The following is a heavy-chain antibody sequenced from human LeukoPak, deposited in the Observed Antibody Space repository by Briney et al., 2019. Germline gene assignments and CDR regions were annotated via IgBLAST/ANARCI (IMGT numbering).Heavy chain of an antibody. CDR3: ARRIAAAGPFDY. V-gene: IGHV4-59*01. CDR1: SGSISSYY. CDR2: ISYSGGP. D-gene: IGHD6-13*01. J-gene: IGHJ4*02. Sequence: SETLSLTCTVSSGSISSYYCSWIRQPPGKGLEWIGSISYSGGPNYNPSLKSRVTVSVDTSKSQFSLKLSSVTAADTAVYYCARRIAAAGPFDYWGQGTLVTVSS.